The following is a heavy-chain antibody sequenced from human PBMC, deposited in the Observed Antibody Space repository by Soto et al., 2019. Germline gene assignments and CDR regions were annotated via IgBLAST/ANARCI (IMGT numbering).Heavy chain of an antibody. J-gene: IGHJ6*01. CDR1: GGTFDNYA. CDR2: IIPMLDSA. CDR3: ARTYHYDSLGKTYFYYGMDV. V-gene: IGHV1-69*12. D-gene: IGHD3-22*01. Sequence: QVQLVQSGAEVKQPGSSVKVSCKASGGTFDNYAITWVRQAPGQGLEWMAGIIPMLDSANYAEKFQERVTITADESTSTVYMEVSSLRSEDTAVYYCARTYHYDSLGKTYFYYGMDVW.